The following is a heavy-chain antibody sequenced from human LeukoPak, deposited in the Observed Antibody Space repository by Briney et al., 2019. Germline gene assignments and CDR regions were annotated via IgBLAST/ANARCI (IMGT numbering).Heavy chain of an antibody. V-gene: IGHV4-34*01. CDR3: ARANPRKYCSGGSCSKVYYYYYGMDV. J-gene: IGHJ6*02. D-gene: IGHD2-15*01. Sequence: SETPSLTCAVYGGSFSGYYWSWIRQPPGKGLEWIGEINHSGSTNYNPSLKSRVTIPVDTSKNQFSLKLSSVTAADTAVYYCARANPRKYCSGGSCSKVYYYYYGMDVWGQGTTVTVSS. CDR2: INHSGST. CDR1: GGSFSGYY.